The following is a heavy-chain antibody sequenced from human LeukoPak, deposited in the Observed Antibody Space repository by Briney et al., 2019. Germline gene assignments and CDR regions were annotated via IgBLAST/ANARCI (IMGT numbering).Heavy chain of an antibody. D-gene: IGHD6-13*01. J-gene: IGHJ4*02. V-gene: IGHV3-21*01. Sequence: PGGSLRLSCAASGFTFSSYSMNWVRQAPGKGLEWVSSISSSSSYIYYADSVKGRFTISRDNAKNSLYLQMNSLRAEDTAVYYCARDPAAGTGPFDYWGQGTLVTVSS. CDR1: GFTFSSYS. CDR2: ISSSSSYI. CDR3: ARDPAAGTGPFDY.